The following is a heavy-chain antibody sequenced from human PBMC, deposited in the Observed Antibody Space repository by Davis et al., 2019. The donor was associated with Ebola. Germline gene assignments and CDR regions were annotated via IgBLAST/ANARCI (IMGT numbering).Heavy chain of an antibody. CDR3: ARVSWGLSKAFDN. Sequence: HLQTRSLTCAISGDHVSRQSASWNWPMQSPSRGLEWTGRTFSSSKWYTDYATSVNSRITINPDTSKNQFSLHLNSVTPENTAVYYRARVSWGLSKAFDNWGQGTLVTVSS. D-gene: IGHD3-16*01. V-gene: IGHV6-1*01. CDR2: TFSSSKWYT. J-gene: IGHJ4*02. CDR1: GDHVSRQSAS.